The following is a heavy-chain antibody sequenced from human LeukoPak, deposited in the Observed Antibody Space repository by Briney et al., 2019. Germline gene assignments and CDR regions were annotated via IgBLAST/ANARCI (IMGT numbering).Heavy chain of an antibody. CDR2: FDPEDGET. V-gene: IGHV1-24*01. Sequence: ASVKVSCKVSGYTLTELSMHWVRQAPGKGLEWMGGFDPEDGETIYAQKFQGRVTMTEDTSTDTAYMELSSLRSEDTAVYYCATASFVVGMLAVAHMGHTFDPWGQGTLVTVSS. CDR1: GYTLTELS. J-gene: IGHJ5*02. D-gene: IGHD2-21*01. CDR3: ATASFVVGMLAVAHMGHTFDP.